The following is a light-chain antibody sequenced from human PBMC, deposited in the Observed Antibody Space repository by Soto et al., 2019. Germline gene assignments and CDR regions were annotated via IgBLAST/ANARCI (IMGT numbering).Light chain of an antibody. CDR2: GAS. CDR3: KQYKEWPPFT. Sequence: EIVMTQSPATLSVSPGETATLSCRASHSVSNNVAWYQQKPGQAPRLLILGASTRATGIPARFSGSGSGTEFTLSISSLQSEDFAVYYCKQYKEWPPFTFGQGTRLEI. V-gene: IGKV3-15*01. CDR1: HSVSNN. J-gene: IGKJ5*01.